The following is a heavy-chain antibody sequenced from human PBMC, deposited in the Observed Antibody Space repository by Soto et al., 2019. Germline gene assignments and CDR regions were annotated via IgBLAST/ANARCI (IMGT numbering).Heavy chain of an antibody. CDR2: MNTNSGNT. D-gene: IGHD6-6*01. CDR1: GYTFTSYD. V-gene: IGHV1-8*01. Sequence: QVQLVQSGAEVKKPGASVKVSCKASGYTFTSYDINWVRQATGQGLEWMGWMNTNSGNTGYAQKFQGRVTMTRNTTISTAYMGLSSLRSEATAVYYCARARYSSSSEILVPYYYMDVWGKGTTVTVSS. CDR3: ARARYSSSSEILVPYYYMDV. J-gene: IGHJ6*03.